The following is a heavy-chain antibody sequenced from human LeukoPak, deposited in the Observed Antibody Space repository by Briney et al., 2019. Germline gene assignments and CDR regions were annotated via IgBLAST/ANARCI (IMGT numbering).Heavy chain of an antibody. D-gene: IGHD2-21*02. J-gene: IGHJ3*02. CDR3: ASSYCGGDCYSRVAFDI. CDR2: IYPGDSDT. CDR1: GYSFTSYW. Sequence: GESLKISRKSSGYSFTSYWIGWVPQMPGKGLEWMGIIYPGDSDTRYSPSFQGQVTISADKSISTAYLQWSSLKASDTAMYYCASSYCGGDCYSRVAFDIWGQGTMVTVSS. V-gene: IGHV5-51*01.